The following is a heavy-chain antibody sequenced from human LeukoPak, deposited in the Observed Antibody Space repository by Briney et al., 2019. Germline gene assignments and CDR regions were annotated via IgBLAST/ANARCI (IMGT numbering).Heavy chain of an antibody. CDR2: IYYSGST. CDR1: GVSISGHY. D-gene: IGHD3-3*01. CDR3: ARASMHYGLWSGSPYYYYYMDV. Sequence: SETLSLTCTVSGVSISGHYWSWIRQPPGKGLEWIGYIYYSGSTNYNPSLKSRVTISVDTSKNQFSLRLSSVTAADTAVYYCARASMHYGLWSGSPYYYYYMDVWGKGTTVTVSS. V-gene: IGHV4-59*11. J-gene: IGHJ6*03.